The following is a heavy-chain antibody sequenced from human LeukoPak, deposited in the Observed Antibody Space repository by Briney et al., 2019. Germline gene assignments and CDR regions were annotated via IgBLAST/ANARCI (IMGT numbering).Heavy chain of an antibody. D-gene: IGHD6-25*01. Sequence: PSETLSLTCTVSGGSISSGSYYWSWIRQPAGKGLEWIGRIYTSGSTNYNPSLKSRVTISVDTSKNQFSLKLSSVTAADTAVYYCARAPQRSLDAFDTWGQGTMVTVSS. CDR3: ARAPQRSLDAFDT. CDR2: IYTSGST. V-gene: IGHV4-61*02. CDR1: GGSISSGSYY. J-gene: IGHJ3*02.